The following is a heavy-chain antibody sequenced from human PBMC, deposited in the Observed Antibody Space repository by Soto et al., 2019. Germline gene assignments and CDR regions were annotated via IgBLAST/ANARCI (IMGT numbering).Heavy chain of an antibody. Sequence: QITLNESGPTQVKPRQTLTLTCTSSGFSLTTSGVGVGWIRQSPGKAPEWLALIYWDDDKRYRPSLKSRITITKDNSKNQLVLTMADLDPADTATYYCAHRVLRTVFGLVTTTAIYFDFWGQGTPVAVSS. D-gene: IGHD3-3*01. CDR2: IYWDDDK. CDR3: AHRVLRTVFGLVTTTAIYFDF. CDR1: GFSLTTSGVG. J-gene: IGHJ4*02. V-gene: IGHV2-5*02.